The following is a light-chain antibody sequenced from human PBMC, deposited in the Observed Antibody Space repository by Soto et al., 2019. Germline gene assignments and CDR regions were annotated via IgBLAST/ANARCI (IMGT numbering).Light chain of an antibody. Sequence: DVQMTLSPSSLSASVGDRVTITCRASQRIRTSLNWYQQKPGKAPKFLIYDASSLQSEVPSRFSGSGSGTDFTLTISNLQPEDFATYYCQQSYSVPPTFGQGTKLEI. V-gene: IGKV1-39*01. CDR1: QRIRTS. J-gene: IGKJ2*01. CDR2: DAS. CDR3: QQSYSVPPT.